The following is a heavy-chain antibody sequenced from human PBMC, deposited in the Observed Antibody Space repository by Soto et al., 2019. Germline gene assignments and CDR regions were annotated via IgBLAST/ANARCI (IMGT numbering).Heavy chain of an antibody. V-gene: IGHV3-48*02. Sequence: TWGSLRLSCAASGFTFSSYSMNWVRQAPGKGLEWVSCISSSSSTIYYADSVKGRFTISRDNAKNSLYLQMNSLRDEDTAVYYCARDRRGNQNSGHFDYWGQGTLVTVSS. CDR2: ISSSSSTI. CDR3: ARDRRGNQNSGHFDY. CDR1: GFTFSSYS. J-gene: IGHJ4*02. D-gene: IGHD2-15*01.